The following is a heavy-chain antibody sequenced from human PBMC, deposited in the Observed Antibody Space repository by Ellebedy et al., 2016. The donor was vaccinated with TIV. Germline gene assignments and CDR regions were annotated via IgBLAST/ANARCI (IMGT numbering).Heavy chain of an antibody. CDR1: GFTFSSYA. CDR2: IRSTTDGGAT. Sequence: GESLKISCAASGFTFSSYAMSWVRQAPGKGLEWVGRIRSTTDGGATDLAAPVKGRFAISRDDSRNTLFLQMDTLKTEDSAVYFCTRDHFQIPPGAMDVWGQGTPVIVSS. D-gene: IGHD2/OR15-2a*01. V-gene: IGHV3-15*05. J-gene: IGHJ6*02. CDR3: TRDHFQIPPGAMDV.